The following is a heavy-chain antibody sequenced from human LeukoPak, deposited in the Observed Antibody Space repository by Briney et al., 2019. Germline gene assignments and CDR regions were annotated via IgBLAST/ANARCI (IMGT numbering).Heavy chain of an antibody. V-gene: IGHV3-7*01. CDR3: ARDQDYHISDSWYDAFDV. D-gene: IGHD3-22*01. CDR1: GITFTSHW. J-gene: IGHJ3*01. Sequence: GGSLRLSCEASGITFTSHWMTWVRQAPGRGLEWVANIKHDGSLRNYLDSVKGRFTISRDNAKHSLYLQMNSLRAEDTAVYCCARDQDYHISDSWYDAFDVWGRGTMVTVSP. CDR2: IKHDGSLR.